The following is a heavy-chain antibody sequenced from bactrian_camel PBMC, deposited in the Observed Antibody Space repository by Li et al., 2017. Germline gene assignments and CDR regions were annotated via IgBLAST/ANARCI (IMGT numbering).Heavy chain of an antibody. CDR3: VRESHDGGSWSAQHLNSDY. J-gene: IGHJ4*01. CDR2: ISSGGST. Sequence: VQLVESGGGSVQAGGSLRLSCAASGFTFSSTSMSWVRQAPGKGLEWVSSISSGGSTYYSDSVKGRFTISRDNAKNTLYLQMNSLQVEDTAVYYCVRESHDGGSWSAQHLNSDYWGLGTQVTVS. CDR1: GFTFSSTS. V-gene: IGHV3S31*01. D-gene: IGHD6*01.